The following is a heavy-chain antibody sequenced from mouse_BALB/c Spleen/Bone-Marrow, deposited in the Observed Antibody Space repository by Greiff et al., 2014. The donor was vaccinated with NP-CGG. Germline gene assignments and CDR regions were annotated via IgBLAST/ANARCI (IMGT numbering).Heavy chain of an antibody. CDR1: GFNIKDTY. V-gene: IGHV14-3*02. J-gene: IGHJ2*01. D-gene: IGHD2-3*01. Sequence: EVQLQQSGAEPVEPGASVKLSCTASGFNIKDTYMHLVKQRPEQGLEWIGRIDPANGKTKYDPKFQGKATITADTSSNTAYLQLSSLTSEDTAVYYCARGHGYYVGYYFDNWGQGTTLTVSS. CDR3: ARGHGYYVGYYFDN. CDR2: IDPANGKT.